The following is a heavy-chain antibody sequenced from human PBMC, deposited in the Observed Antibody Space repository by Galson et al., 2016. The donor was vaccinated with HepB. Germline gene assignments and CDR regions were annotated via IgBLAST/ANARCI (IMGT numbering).Heavy chain of an antibody. CDR3: ARDRGGSAGGYNWFDS. D-gene: IGHD2-15*01. V-gene: IGHV3-74*01. Sequence: SLRLSCAASGFTFSDYWMHWVRQAPGKGLMWVSRIKGDGSVTDYADSVKGRFTISRDNPKNALYMQMNSLRGDDTAVYYCARDRGGSAGGYNWFDSWGQGILVTVAS. J-gene: IGHJ5*01. CDR2: IKGDGSVT. CDR1: GFTFSDYW.